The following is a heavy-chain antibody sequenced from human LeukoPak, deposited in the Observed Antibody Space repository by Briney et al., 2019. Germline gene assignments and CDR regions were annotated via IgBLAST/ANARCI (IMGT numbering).Heavy chain of an antibody. V-gene: IGHV3-9*01. CDR2: ISWNSGSI. Sequence: GGSLRLSCAASGFTFDDYAMHWVRQAPGKGLEWVSGISWNSGSIGYADSVKGRFTISRDNSKNTLYLQMNSLRAEDTAVYYCARGSGSYLYWGQGTLVTVSS. D-gene: IGHD1-26*01. CDR3: ARGSGSYLY. J-gene: IGHJ4*02. CDR1: GFTFDDYA.